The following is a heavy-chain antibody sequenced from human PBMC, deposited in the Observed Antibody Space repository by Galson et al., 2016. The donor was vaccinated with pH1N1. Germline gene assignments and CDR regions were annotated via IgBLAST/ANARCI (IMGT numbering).Heavy chain of an antibody. Sequence: SVKVSCKASGNTFNGYHVHWVRQAPGQGLEWLGEINPITGGTNLAPKFQVRVTLTRDMSISTAYMELSRLRSDDTAVYYCARRGSSTSHYYYGMDVWGQGTTVTVSS. J-gene: IGHJ6*02. CDR1: GNTFNGYH. CDR2: INPITGGT. V-gene: IGHV1-2*02. D-gene: IGHD2-2*01. CDR3: ARRGSSTSHYYYGMDV.